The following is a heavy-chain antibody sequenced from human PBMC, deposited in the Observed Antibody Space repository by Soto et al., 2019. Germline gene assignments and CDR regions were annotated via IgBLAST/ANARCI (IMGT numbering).Heavy chain of an antibody. J-gene: IGHJ3*02. CDR2: ISYDGTNK. V-gene: IGHV3-30*18. D-gene: IGHD1-26*01. Sequence: SLRLSCAASGFTFRSFGMHWVRQAPGKGLEWVALISYDGTNKYYADSVRGRFTISRDNSKNTLYLEMNTLRVEDTAVYYCAKVLPATGIEGGGDAFDIWGQGTMVT. CDR3: AKVLPATGIEGGGDAFDI. CDR1: GFTFRSFG.